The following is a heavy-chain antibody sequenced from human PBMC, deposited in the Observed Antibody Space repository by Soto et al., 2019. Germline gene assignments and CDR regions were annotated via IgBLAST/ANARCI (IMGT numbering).Heavy chain of an antibody. J-gene: IGHJ6*02. CDR2: IYYSGST. Sequence: ASETLSLTCTVSGGSVNSGSYYWSWIRQPPGKGLEWIGYIYYSGSTNYNPSLKSRVTISVDTSKNQFSLKLSSVTAADTAVYYCARDFPTGVWGQGTTVTVSS. CDR1: GGSVNSGSYY. CDR3: ARDFPTGV. V-gene: IGHV4-61*01.